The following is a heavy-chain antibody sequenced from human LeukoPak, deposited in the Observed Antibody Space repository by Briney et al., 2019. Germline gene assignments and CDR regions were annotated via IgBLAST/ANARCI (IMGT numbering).Heavy chain of an antibody. CDR2: ISWNSASV. CDR3: AKDYGYSSSWYDY. J-gene: IGHJ4*02. D-gene: IGHD6-13*01. CDR1: GFTFDEYG. V-gene: IGHV3-9*01. Sequence: GGSLRLSCAASGFTFDEYGMRWGRQAPGRGLEWVSTISWNSASVGYVDSVKGRFTISRDNAKKTLYLQMNSLRPEDTALYYCAKDYGYSSSWYDYWGQGTLVTVSS.